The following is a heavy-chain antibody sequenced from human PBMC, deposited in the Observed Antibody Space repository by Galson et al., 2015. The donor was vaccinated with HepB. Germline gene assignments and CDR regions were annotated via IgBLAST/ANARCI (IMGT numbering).Heavy chain of an antibody. CDR3: ATDLGWEQRF. D-gene: IGHD1/OR15-1a*01. Sequence: SVKVSCKVAGYSLTELSMHWVRRAPGKGLEWTGGFDPEDGETIYAQKLQGRITLTEDTSTDTAYMELSSLRSEDTAVYYCATDLGWEQRFWGQGTLVTVSS. CDR1: GYSLTELS. V-gene: IGHV1-24*01. CDR2: FDPEDGET. J-gene: IGHJ4*02.